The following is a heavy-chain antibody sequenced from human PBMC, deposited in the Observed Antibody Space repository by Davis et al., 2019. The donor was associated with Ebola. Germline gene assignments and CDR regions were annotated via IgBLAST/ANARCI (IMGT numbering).Heavy chain of an antibody. CDR3: ARSDHDYGDYKAFDP. J-gene: IGHJ5*02. D-gene: IGHD4-17*01. Sequence: AASVKVSCKASGGTFSSYAISWVRQAPGQGLEWMGWISAYNGNTNYAQKLQGRVTMTTDTSTSTAYMELRSLRSDDTAVYYCARSDHDYGDYKAFDPWGQGTLVTVSS. V-gene: IGHV1-18*01. CDR1: GGTFSSYA. CDR2: ISAYNGNT.